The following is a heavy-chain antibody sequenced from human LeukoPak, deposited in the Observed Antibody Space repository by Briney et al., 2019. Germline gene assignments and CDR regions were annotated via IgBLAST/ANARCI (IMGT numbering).Heavy chain of an antibody. D-gene: IGHD2-2*01. J-gene: IGHJ4*02. CDR3: ASENCSSTSCTAYFDY. CDR1: GYTFTDYY. Sequence: ASVKVSCKASGYTFTDYYFHWVRQVPGQGLECMGWINPNTGGTNYPQKFQGRVTMTRDTSISTAYMELSRLRSDDTAVYYCASENCSSTSCTAYFDYWGQGTLVTVSS. V-gene: IGHV1-2*02. CDR2: INPNTGGT.